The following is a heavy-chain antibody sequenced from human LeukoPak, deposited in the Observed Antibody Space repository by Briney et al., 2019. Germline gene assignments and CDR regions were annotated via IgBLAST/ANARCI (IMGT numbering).Heavy chain of an antibody. CDR1: GGSISSYY. CDR2: IYYSGST. CDR3: AREASCSSTSCYAHFDY. J-gene: IGHJ4*02. D-gene: IGHD2-2*01. Sequence: SETLSLTCTVSGGSISSYYWSWIRQPPGKGLEWIGYIYYSGSTNYNPPLKSRVTISVDTSKNQFSLKLSSVTAADTAVYYCAREASCSSTSCYAHFDYWGQGTLVTVSS. V-gene: IGHV4-59*01.